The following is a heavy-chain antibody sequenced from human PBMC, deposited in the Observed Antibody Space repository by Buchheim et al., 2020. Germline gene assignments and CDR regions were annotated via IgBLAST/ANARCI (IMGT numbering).Heavy chain of an antibody. CDR2: IIPILGIA. V-gene: IGHV1-69*02. CDR1: GGTFSSYT. Sequence: QVQLVQSGAEVKKPGSSVKVSCKASGGTFSSYTISWVRQAPGQGLEWMGRIIPILGIANYAQKFQGRVTITADKSTSPAYMELSSLGSEETAVYYCASRVPTVRKGDSGMDVWGQGTT. CDR3: ASRVPTVRKGDSGMDV. J-gene: IGHJ6*02. D-gene: IGHD4-11*01.